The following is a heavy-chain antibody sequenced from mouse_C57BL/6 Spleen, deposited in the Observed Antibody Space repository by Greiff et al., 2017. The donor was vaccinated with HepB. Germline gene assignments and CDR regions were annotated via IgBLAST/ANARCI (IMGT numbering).Heavy chain of an antibody. J-gene: IGHJ3*01. CDR1: GYSITSGYY. Sequence: EVKLMESGPGLVKPSQSLSLTCSVTGYSITSGYYWNWIRQFPGNKLEWMGYISYDGSNNYNPSLKNRISITRDTSKNQFFLKLNSVTTEDTATYYCARDRFYYYGSSPLFAYWGQGTLVTVSA. D-gene: IGHD1-1*01. CDR3: ARDRFYYYGSSPLFAY. V-gene: IGHV3-6*01. CDR2: ISYDGSN.